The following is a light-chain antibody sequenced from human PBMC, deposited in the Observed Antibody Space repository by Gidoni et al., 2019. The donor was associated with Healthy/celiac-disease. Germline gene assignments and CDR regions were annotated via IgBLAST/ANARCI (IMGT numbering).Light chain of an antibody. V-gene: IGKV3-20*01. CDR1: QSVSSSY. J-gene: IGKJ2*01. CDR3: QQYGSSLYT. Sequence: EIVLTQSPGTLSLSPGERATLSGRASQSVSSSYLAWYQQKPGQAPRLLMYGASSRATGIPDRFSGSGSGTDFTLTINRLEPEDFAVYYCQQYGSSLYTFXXXTKLEIK. CDR2: GAS.